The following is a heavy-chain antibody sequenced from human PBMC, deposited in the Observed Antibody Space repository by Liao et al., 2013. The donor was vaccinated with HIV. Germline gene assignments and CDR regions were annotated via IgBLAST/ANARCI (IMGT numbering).Heavy chain of an antibody. CDR2: IYYSGST. V-gene: IGHV4-30-4*08. D-gene: IGHD2-21*01. Sequence: QVQLQESGPGLVKPSQTLSLTCTVSGGSISSGDYYWSWIRQPPGKGLEWIGYIYYSGSTYYNPSLKSRLTMSVDTSKNQFSLKLSSVTAADTAVYYCTRDRAYCGGDCHYFDFWGQGTLVTVSS. CDR1: GGSISSGDYY. J-gene: IGHJ4*02. CDR3: TRDRAYCGGDCHYFDF.